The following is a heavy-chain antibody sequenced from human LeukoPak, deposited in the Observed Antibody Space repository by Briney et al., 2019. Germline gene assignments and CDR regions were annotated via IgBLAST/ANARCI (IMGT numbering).Heavy chain of an antibody. Sequence: SVKVSCKASGGTFSSYAISWVRQAPGQGLEWMGGIIPIFGTANYAQKFQGRVTITADESTSTAYMELSSLRSEDTAVYYCARVGSDTVATSYFDYWGQGTLVTVSS. CDR2: IIPIFGTA. CDR1: GGTFSSYA. J-gene: IGHJ4*02. D-gene: IGHD5-12*01. V-gene: IGHV1-69*13. CDR3: ARVGSDTVATSYFDY.